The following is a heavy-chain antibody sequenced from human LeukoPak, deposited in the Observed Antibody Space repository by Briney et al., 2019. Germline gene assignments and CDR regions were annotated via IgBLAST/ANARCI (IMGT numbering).Heavy chain of an antibody. CDR3: ARDGYSLFDY. CDR1: GGSISSYY. J-gene: IGHJ4*02. D-gene: IGHD5-24*01. Sequence: PSETLSLTCTVSGGSISSYYWSWIRQPPGKGLEWIGYIYYSGSTNYNPSLKSRVTISVDMSKNQFSLKLSSVTAADTAVYYCARDGYSLFDYWGQGTLVTVSS. V-gene: IGHV4-59*01. CDR2: IYYSGST.